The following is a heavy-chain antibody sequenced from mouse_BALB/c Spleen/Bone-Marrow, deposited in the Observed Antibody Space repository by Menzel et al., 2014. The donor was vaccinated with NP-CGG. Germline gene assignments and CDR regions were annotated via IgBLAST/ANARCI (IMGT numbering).Heavy chain of an antibody. J-gene: IGHJ1*01. CDR3: ARPPNWDDWYFDV. CDR1: GYSFTDYN. Sequence: EVQGVESGPELVKPGASVKVSCKASGYSFTDYNMYWVKQSHGKSLEWIGYIDPYNGGTSYNQKFKGKATLTVDKSSSTAFIHLNSLTSEDSAVYYCARPPNWDDWYFDVWGAGTTITVSS. CDR2: IDPYNGGT. V-gene: IGHV1S135*01. D-gene: IGHD4-1*01.